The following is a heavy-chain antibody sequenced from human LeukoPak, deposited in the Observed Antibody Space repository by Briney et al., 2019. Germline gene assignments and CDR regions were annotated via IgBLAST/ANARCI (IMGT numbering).Heavy chain of an antibody. V-gene: IGHV3-7*01. CDR3: ARKELNYFDY. D-gene: IGHD3-10*01. Sequence: GGSLRLSCAASGFTFTTYWMSWVRQAPGKGLEWVANIKQDGTEKYYVDSVKGRFTISRDNAKNSLYLQMNSLRAEDTAVYYCARKELNYFDYWGQRTLVTVSS. CDR2: IKQDGTEK. J-gene: IGHJ4*02. CDR1: GFTFTTYW.